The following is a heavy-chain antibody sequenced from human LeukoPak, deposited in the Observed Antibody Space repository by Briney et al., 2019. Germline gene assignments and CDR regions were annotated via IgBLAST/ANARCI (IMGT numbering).Heavy chain of an antibody. V-gene: IGHV3-13*01. D-gene: IGHD5-12*01. J-gene: IGHJ4*02. CDR2: IGTAGDI. CDR1: GFTFSSYD. CDR3: AINGGGDSGYGNFDY. Sequence: GGSLRLSCAASGFTFSSYDMHWVRQATGKGLEWVSGIGTAGDIYYPGSVKGRFTISRENAKNSLYLQMNSLRAEDTAFYYCAINGGGDSGYGNFDYWGQGTLVTVSS.